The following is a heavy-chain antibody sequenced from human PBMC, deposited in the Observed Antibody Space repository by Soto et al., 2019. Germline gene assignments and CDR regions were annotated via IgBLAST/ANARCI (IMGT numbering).Heavy chain of an antibody. Sequence: GGSLRLSCAASGFIVSNNYMSWVRQAPGKGLEWVSVIYSGGSTYYADSVKGRFTISRHNSKSTLYLQMNSLRVEDTAVYYCATSLVVVPAALDHWGQGTPVTVSS. V-gene: IGHV3-53*04. D-gene: IGHD2-2*01. CDR2: IYSGGST. CDR1: GFIVSNNY. J-gene: IGHJ4*02. CDR3: ATSLVVVPAALDH.